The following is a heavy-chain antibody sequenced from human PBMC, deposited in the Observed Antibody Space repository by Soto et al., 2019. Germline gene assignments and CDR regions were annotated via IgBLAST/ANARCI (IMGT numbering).Heavy chain of an antibody. CDR2: ISAYNGNT. Sequence: ASVKVSCKASGYTFTSYGISWVRQAPGQGLEWMGWISAYNGNTNYAQKLQGRVTMTTDTSTSTAYMELRSLRSDDTAVYYCAIDPLLWFGEVKYMDVWSKGTTVTVSS. J-gene: IGHJ6*03. CDR3: AIDPLLWFGEVKYMDV. CDR1: GYTFTSYG. D-gene: IGHD3-10*01. V-gene: IGHV1-18*01.